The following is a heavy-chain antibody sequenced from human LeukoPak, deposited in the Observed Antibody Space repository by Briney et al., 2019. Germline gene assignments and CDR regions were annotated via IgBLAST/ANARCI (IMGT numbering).Heavy chain of an antibody. V-gene: IGHV3-20*01. Sequence: PGGSLRLSCAASGFTFDDYGMSWVRQAPGKGLEWVSGINWNGGSTGYADSVKGRFTISRDNAKNSLYLQMNSLRAEDTALYHCARGRYYYDSSGPHDYWGQGTLVTVSS. J-gene: IGHJ4*02. CDR3: ARGRYYYDSSGPHDY. CDR2: INWNGGST. D-gene: IGHD3-22*01. CDR1: GFTFDDYG.